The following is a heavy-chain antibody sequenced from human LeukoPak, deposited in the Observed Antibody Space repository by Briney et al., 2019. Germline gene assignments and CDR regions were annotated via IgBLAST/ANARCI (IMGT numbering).Heavy chain of an antibody. D-gene: IGHD3-22*01. CDR3: ARVWSPSHDSSGPYYFDY. V-gene: IGHV4-39*01. J-gene: IGHJ4*02. CDR1: GGSISSSSYY. CDR2: IYYSGST. Sequence: PSETLSLTCTVSGGSISSSSYYWGWIRQPPGKGLEWIGSIYYSGSTYYNPSLKSRVTISVDTSKNQFSLKLSSVTAADTAVYYCARVWSPSHDSSGPYYFDYWGQGTLVTVSS.